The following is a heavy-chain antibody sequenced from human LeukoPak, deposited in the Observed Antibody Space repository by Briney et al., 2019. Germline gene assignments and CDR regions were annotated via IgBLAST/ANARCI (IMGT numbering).Heavy chain of an antibody. D-gene: IGHD2-2*02. V-gene: IGHV3-21*01. CDR1: GFTFSSYS. CDR3: ARACSSTSCYKYFQH. J-gene: IGHJ1*01. CDR2: ISSSSSYI. Sequence: GGSLRLSCAASGFTFSSYSMNWVRQAPGKGLEWVSSISSSSSYIYYADSVKGRFTISRDNAKNSLYLQMNSLRAEDTAVYYCARACSSTSCYKYFQHWGQGTLVTVSS.